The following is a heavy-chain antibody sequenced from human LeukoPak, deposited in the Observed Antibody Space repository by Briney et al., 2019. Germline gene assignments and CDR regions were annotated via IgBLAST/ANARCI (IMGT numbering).Heavy chain of an antibody. CDR3: ARHGDYYDSSGYNPLAY. J-gene: IGHJ4*02. CDR1: GYSISSGYY. Sequence: SETLSLTCTVSGYSISSGYYWGWIRQPPGKGLEWIGSIYHSGSTYYNPSLKSRVTISVDTSKNQFSLKLSSVTAADTAVYYCARHGDYYDSSGYNPLAYWGQGTLVTVSS. CDR2: IYHSGST. V-gene: IGHV4-38-2*02. D-gene: IGHD3-22*01.